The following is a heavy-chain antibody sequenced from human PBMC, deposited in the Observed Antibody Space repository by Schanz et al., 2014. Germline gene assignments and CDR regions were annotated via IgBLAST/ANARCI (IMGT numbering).Heavy chain of an antibody. CDR1: GFTFSSYA. Sequence: EVQLVESGGYLVQPGGSLRLSCSASGFTFSSYAMHWVRQASGKGLEYVSAITRSGGGTYYSDSVKGRFTISRDNSKNALYLQMSSLRHEGSAVYYCVKDAYCTGDCFPAKYLQHWGQGTLVTVSS. CDR3: VKDAYCTGDCFPAKYLQH. J-gene: IGHJ1*01. D-gene: IGHD2-21*02. CDR2: ITRSGGGT. V-gene: IGHV3-64D*06.